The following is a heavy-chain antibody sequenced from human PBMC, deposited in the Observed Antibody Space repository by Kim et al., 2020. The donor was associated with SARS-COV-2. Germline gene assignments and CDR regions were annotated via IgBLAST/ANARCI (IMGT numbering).Heavy chain of an antibody. CDR1: GGSINNNY. D-gene: IGHD4-4*01. V-gene: IGHV4-59*01. CDR2: TFYTGST. Sequence: SETLSLTCTVSGGSINNNYWSWIRQPPGKGLEWIGSTFYTGSTDYNPSLRSRVTISVDTSKNQFSLVMTSVTAADTAVYYCARDLPPWHSNPGYGMDVWG. J-gene: IGHJ6*01. CDR3: ARDLPPWHSNPGYGMDV.